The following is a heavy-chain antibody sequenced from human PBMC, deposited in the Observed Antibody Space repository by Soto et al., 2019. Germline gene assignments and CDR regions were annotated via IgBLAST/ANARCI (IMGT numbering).Heavy chain of an antibody. CDR3: AKEEDSSSWYFRETDY. D-gene: IGHD6-13*01. V-gene: IGHV3-30*18. J-gene: IGHJ4*02. Sequence: GGSLRLSCAASGFTFSSYGMHWVRQAPGKGLEWVAVISYDGSNKYYADSVKGRFTISRDNSKNTLYLQMNSLRAEDTAVYYCAKEEDSSSWYFRETDYWGQGTLVTVSS. CDR1: GFTFSSYG. CDR2: ISYDGSNK.